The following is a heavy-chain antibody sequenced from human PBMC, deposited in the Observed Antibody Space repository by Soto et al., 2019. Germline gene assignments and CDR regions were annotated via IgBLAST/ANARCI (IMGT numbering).Heavy chain of an antibody. CDR3: ARDLFREGEAAAAGEYYYYGMDV. Sequence: VGSLILSCAAPESIFRCYCMHWVRQAPGKGLEWVAIISISRSYIYYADSVKGRFTISRDNAKNSLYLQMNSLRAEDTAVYYCARDLFREGEAAAAGEYYYYGMDVWGQGTTVTVSS. CDR1: ESIFRCYC. V-gene: IGHV3-21*01. CDR2: ISISRSYI. J-gene: IGHJ6*02. D-gene: IGHD6-13*01.